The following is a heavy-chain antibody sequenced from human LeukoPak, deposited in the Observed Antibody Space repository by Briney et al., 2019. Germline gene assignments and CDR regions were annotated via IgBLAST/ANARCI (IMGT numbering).Heavy chain of an antibody. V-gene: IGHV1-2*02. Sequence: GASVKVSCKASGYTFTSYDINWVRQAPGQGLEWMGWINPNSGGTNYAQKFQGRVTMTRDTSISTAYMELSRLRSDDTAVYYCARGGERITIFGVVIYYFDYWGQGTLVTVSS. CDR3: ARGGERITIFGVVIYYFDY. J-gene: IGHJ4*02. CDR1: GYTFTSYD. D-gene: IGHD3-3*01. CDR2: INPNSGGT.